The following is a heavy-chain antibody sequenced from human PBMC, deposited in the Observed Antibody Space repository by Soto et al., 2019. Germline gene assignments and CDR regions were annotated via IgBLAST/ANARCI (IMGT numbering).Heavy chain of an antibody. V-gene: IGHV1-69*02. D-gene: IGHD2-8*02. J-gene: IGHJ6*03. CDR3: ARPTGGHDAGVNYLDA. CDR2: IIPIVGLT. Sequence: QVQLLQSGSEVKKPGSSVKVSCRASGGSLSSYPVTWVRQAPGQGLEWMGRIIPIVGLTNYAQKFQGRVKITADKSKSPAYMELSSLRSDDTAVHYCARPTGGHDAGVNYLDARGKGTKVIVSS. CDR1: GGSLSSYP.